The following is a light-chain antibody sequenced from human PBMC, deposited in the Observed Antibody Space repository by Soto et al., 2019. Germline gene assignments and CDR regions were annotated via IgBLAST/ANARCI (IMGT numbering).Light chain of an antibody. J-gene: IGLJ1*01. CDR1: SSDVGAYIF. CDR2: DVN. CDR3: VSFAGGTYV. Sequence: QSALTQPPSASGSPGQSVTISCTGTSSDVGAYIFVSWYQQHPGKAPKLMVYDVNRRPPGVPDRFFGSKSGSTASLTVSGLQAEDEADYYCVSFAGGTYVFGTGTKLTVL. V-gene: IGLV2-8*01.